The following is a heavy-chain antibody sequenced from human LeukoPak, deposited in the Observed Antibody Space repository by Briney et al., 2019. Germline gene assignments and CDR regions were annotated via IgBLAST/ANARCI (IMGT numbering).Heavy chain of an antibody. CDR1: GGSISSSSYS. Sequence: PSETLSLTCSVSGGSISSSSYSWSWIRQPPEKGLEWIGYIYYNGDTDYNPSLMSRVTISVDTSKNHFSLKLRSVTAADTAVYYCARGDVLRFLEWPPREFYNGLDVWGQGTTVTVSS. CDR2: IYYNGDT. CDR3: ARGDVLRFLEWPPREFYNGLDV. D-gene: IGHD3-3*01. J-gene: IGHJ6*02. V-gene: IGHV4-61*03.